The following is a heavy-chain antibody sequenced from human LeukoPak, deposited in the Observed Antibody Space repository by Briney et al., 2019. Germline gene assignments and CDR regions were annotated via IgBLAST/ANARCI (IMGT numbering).Heavy chain of an antibody. J-gene: IGHJ4*02. D-gene: IGHD3-10*01. Sequence: PGGSLRLSCAASGFTFSNYAMHWVRQPPGKGLEWVSAISGSGRITYYADSVKGRFTISRDNSRNTLSLQMNSLRVEDTAVYYCAKMADDSGSAYWAQGTLVTVSS. CDR1: GFTFSNYA. V-gene: IGHV3-23*01. CDR3: AKMADDSGSAY. CDR2: ISGSGRIT.